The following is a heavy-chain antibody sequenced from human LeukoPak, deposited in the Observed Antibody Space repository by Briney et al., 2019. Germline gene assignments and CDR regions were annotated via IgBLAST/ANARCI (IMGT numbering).Heavy chain of an antibody. D-gene: IGHD6-19*01. CDR1: GYTFTSYG. V-gene: IGHV1-18*01. CDR3: AREWMEQWLWDYYYGMDV. J-gene: IGHJ6*02. CDR2: ISAYNGNT. Sequence: GASVTVSCKASGYTFTSYGISWVRQAPGQGLEWMGWISAYNGNTNYAQKLQGRVTMTTDTSTSTAYMELRSLRSDDTAVYYCAREWMEQWLWDYYYGMDVWGQGTTVTVSS.